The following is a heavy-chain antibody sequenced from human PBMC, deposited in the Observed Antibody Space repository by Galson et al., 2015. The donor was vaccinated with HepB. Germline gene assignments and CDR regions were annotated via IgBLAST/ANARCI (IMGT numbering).Heavy chain of an antibody. CDR3: ARDLGWNYFDS. V-gene: IGHV4-59*01. J-gene: IGHJ4*02. CDR1: GGSISPYY. Sequence: LSLTCTVSGGSISPYYWVWIRQPPGKRLEWIGYVHFSGSTNYRPSLKSRVTMSVDTSRNQFSLKLSSVTAADTAVYYCARDLGWNYFDSWGQGALVTVSS. CDR2: VHFSGST. D-gene: IGHD3/OR15-3a*01.